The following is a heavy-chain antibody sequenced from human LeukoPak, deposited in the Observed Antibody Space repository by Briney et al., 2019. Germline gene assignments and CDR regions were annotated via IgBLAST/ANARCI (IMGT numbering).Heavy chain of an antibody. D-gene: IGHD3-3*01. J-gene: IGHJ6*02. Sequence: PSETLSLTCTVSGVSISSSSYYWAWVRQPPGKGLVWIGTIYYSGSTYYNPSLKSRVTISVDTSKNQFSLKLSSVTAADTAVYYCARVETYYDFWSGYRLHGMDVWGQGTTVTVSS. V-gene: IGHV4-39*07. CDR1: GVSISSSSYY. CDR2: IYYSGST. CDR3: ARVETYYDFWSGYRLHGMDV.